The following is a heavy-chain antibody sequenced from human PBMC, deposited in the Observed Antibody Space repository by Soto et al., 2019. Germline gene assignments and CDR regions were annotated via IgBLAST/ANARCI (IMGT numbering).Heavy chain of an antibody. CDR1: GGSINRSPYY. Sequence: QLRLQESGPGLVKPSETLSLTCSVSGGSINRSPYYWDWIRQSPGKGLEWIGSIYETGRTNHNPFLKSRVTMTVDTSRNQFSLKLSSVIAADTAVYYCARHGGFCITTRCHEYFQYWGQGALVTVTS. V-gene: IGHV4-39*01. D-gene: IGHD2-2*01. J-gene: IGHJ1*01. CDR2: IYETGRT. CDR3: ARHGGFCITTRCHEYFQY.